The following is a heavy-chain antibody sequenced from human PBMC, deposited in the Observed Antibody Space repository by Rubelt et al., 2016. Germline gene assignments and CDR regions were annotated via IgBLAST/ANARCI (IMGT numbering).Heavy chain of an antibody. Sequence: QVQLVESGGGVVQPGRSLGLSCAASGFTFSTYTMHWVRQAPGKGLEWVAVISYDAINKYYADPVKGRFTISRDNSKNTLYLQMNSLRAEDTALDYCARDYSSSDWYFDLWGRGTLVTVSS. J-gene: IGHJ2*01. CDR1: GFTFSTYT. D-gene: IGHD6-6*01. CDR2: ISYDAINK. CDR3: ARDYSSSDWYFDL. V-gene: IGHV3-30*04.